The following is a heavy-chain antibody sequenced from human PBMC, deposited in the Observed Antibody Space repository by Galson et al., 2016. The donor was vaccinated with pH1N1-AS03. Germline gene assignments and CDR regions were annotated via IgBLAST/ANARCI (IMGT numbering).Heavy chain of an antibody. CDR3: ARRAFARAFDT. CDR2: IYPGDSDT. V-gene: IGHV5-51*01. J-gene: IGHJ3*02. CDR1: EDAFTNSW. Sequence: QSGAEVKKPGESLRISCKGSEDAFTNSWIGWVRQTPEKGLEYMGIIYPGDSDTRYSPSFQGQVTISVDKSITTAYLQWNSLKASDTAIYYCARRAFARAFDTRGQGTTVIVSS.